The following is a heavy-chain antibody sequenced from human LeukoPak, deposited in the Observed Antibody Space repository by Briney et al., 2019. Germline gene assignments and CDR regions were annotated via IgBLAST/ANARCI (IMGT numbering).Heavy chain of an antibody. CDR2: TSGSSGHT. Sequence: PGRSLRLSCAASGLTFSSYAMSWVPQAPGMGREWVSATSGSSGHTYYTDSVKGRFTISRDNSKNTLYLQMNSLRAEDTAVYYCAKVGFSEMEWLLYSDHWGQGTLVTVSS. CDR1: GLTFSSYA. D-gene: IGHD3-3*01. CDR3: AKVGFSEMEWLLYSDH. V-gene: IGHV3-23*01. J-gene: IGHJ4*02.